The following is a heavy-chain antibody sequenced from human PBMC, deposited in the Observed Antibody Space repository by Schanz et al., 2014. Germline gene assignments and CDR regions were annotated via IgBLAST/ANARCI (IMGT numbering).Heavy chain of an antibody. V-gene: IGHV3-7*01. CDR3: ARGGPAYYFDD. CDR2: IKKDGSEK. J-gene: IGHJ4*02. Sequence: DVQLLESGGGLVQPGGSLRLSCAASGFTFTNYAMSWVRQAPGKGLEWVANIKKDGSEKYYVDSVKGRFTISRDNSKNTVYLQMNSLRPGDTAVYYCARGGPAYYFDDWGQGTLVTVSS. CDR1: GFTFTNYA.